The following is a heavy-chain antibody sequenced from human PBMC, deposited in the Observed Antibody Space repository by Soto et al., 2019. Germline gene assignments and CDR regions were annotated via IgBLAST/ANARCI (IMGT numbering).Heavy chain of an antibody. J-gene: IGHJ6*03. CDR3: AREYGSGSYYNHYYYYYIDV. D-gene: IGHD3-10*01. CDR2: IYYSGST. CDR1: GGSISSYY. V-gene: IGHV4-59*01. Sequence: SETLSLTCTVSGGSISSYYWSWIRQPPWKGLEWIGYIYYSGSTNYNPSLKSRVTISVDTSKNQFSLKLSSVTAADTAVYYCAREYGSGSYYNHYYYYYIDVWGKGTTVTVSS.